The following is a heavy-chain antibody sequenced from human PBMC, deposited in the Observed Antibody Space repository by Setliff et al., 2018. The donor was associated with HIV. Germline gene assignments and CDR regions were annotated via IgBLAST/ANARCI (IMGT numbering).Heavy chain of an antibody. J-gene: IGHJ5*02. CDR1: GGSISNYY. D-gene: IGHD6-19*01. CDR3: ARIQWLVPGGWFDP. V-gene: IGHV4-4*09. Sequence: PSETLSLTCTVSGGSISNYYWSWIRQPPGKGLEWIGYIYTSGSTNYNPSLKSRVTISVDTSKNQFSLKLSSVTAADTAVYYCARIQWLVPGGWFDPWGQGTLVTVS. CDR2: IYTSGST.